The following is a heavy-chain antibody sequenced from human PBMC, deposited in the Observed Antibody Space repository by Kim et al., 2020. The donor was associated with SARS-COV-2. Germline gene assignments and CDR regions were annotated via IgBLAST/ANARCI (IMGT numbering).Heavy chain of an antibody. D-gene: IGHD3-10*01. J-gene: IGHJ4*01. CDR1: GGSFSTSSYY. CDR2: IFYSRST. Sequence: SETLSLTCTVSGGSFSTSSYYWGWIRQSPGKGLEWIGSIFYSRSTYYNPSLKSRVTISVDTSKNQFSLKLTSVTAADPAVYYCARLPNYFGSGAFDYWG. V-gene: IGHV4-39*01. CDR3: ARLPNYFGSGAFDY.